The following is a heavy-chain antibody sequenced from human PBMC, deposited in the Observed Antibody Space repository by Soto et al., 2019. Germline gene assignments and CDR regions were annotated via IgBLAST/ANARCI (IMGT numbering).Heavy chain of an antibody. V-gene: IGHV3-11*06. CDR3: ARVLDVVIFATTERCDYYFDY. D-gene: IGHD1-26*01. J-gene: IGHJ4*02. Sequence: QVQLVESGGGLVKPGGSLRLSCAASGFTFSDYYMSWIRQAPGKGLEWVSYISSSSSYTNYADSVKGRFTISRDNAKNALYLQMNSLRAEDTAVYYCARVLDVVIFATTERCDYYFDYWGQGTLVTVSS. CDR1: GFTFSDYY. CDR2: ISSSSSYT.